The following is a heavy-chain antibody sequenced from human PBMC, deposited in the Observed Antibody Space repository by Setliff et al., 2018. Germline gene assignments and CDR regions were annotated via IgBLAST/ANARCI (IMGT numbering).Heavy chain of an antibody. Sequence: PSETLSLTCIVSGGSINSYYWNWIRQPPGKGLEWIGYIYYSGSTNYNPSLKSRVTISVDTSKNQVSLKLSSVTAADTALYYCTVYNTGSSKDHYWGQGTPVTVSS. J-gene: IGHJ4*02. CDR3: TVYNTGSSKDHY. D-gene: IGHD2-8*02. V-gene: IGHV4-59*12. CDR1: GGSINSYY. CDR2: IYYSGST.